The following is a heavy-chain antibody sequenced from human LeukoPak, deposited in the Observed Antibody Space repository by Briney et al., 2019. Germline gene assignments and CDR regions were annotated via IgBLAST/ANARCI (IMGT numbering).Heavy chain of an antibody. CDR3: AREGGYGGVFDY. J-gene: IGHJ4*02. CDR2: ITGSSSYT. CDR1: GFTFSSYT. V-gene: IGHV3-21*04. Sequence: GGSLRLSCAASGFTFSSYTMNWVRQAPGKGLEWVSSITGSSSYTYYADSVKGRFTISRDNAKNSLYLQMNSLRAEDTAVYYCAREGGYGGVFDYWGQGTLVTVSS. D-gene: IGHD5-12*01.